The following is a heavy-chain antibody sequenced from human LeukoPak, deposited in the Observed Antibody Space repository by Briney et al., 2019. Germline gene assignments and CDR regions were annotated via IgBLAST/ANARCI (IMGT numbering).Heavy chain of an antibody. J-gene: IGHJ4*02. CDR1: GFTFSSYA. CDR3: ARSRWEQRSFDY. Sequence: GGSLRLSCAASGFTFSSYAMHWVRQAPGKGLEWVAVISYDGSNKYYADSVRGRFTISRDNSKNTLYLQMNSLRAEDTAVYYCARSRWEQRSFDYWGQGTLVTVSS. V-gene: IGHV3-30*04. CDR2: ISYDGSNK. D-gene: IGHD4-23*01.